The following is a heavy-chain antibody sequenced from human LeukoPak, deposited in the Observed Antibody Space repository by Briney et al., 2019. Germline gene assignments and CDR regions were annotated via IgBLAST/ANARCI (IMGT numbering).Heavy chain of an antibody. V-gene: IGHV3-30*18. J-gene: IGHJ4*02. CDR2: ISYDGSNK. Sequence: GRSLRLSCAASGFTFSSYGMHWVRQAPGKGLEWVAVISYDGSNKYFADSVKGRFTISRDNSKNTLYLQMNSLRAEDTAVYYCAKFYDILTGYFDYWGQGTLVTVSS. D-gene: IGHD3-9*01. CDR1: GFTFSSYG. CDR3: AKFYDILTGYFDY.